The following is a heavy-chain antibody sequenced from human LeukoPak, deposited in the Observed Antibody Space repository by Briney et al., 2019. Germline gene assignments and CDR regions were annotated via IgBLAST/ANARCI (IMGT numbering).Heavy chain of an antibody. V-gene: IGHV5-51*01. CDR3: ERLTQLAFDI. Sequence: GESLKISCKGSGYSFTTYWIAWVRQIPGKGLEWMGIIYPGDSDTRYSPSFQGKVTISADKSISTAYLQWGSLKASDTAMYYCERLTQLAFDIWGQGTMVTVSS. J-gene: IGHJ3*02. CDR1: GYSFTTYW. D-gene: IGHD5-18*01. CDR2: IYPGDSDT.